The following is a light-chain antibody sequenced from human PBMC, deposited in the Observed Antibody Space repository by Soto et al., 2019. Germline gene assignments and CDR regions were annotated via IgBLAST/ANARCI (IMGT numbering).Light chain of an antibody. Sequence: QSVLTRPASVSGSPGQSITISFTGTSSDVGGYNYVSWYLHHPGQAPKLMIYEVDTRPSGVSDRFSGSKSGNTASLTISGLQAEDEADYYCSSYTSSSTSFVFGSWPKVTVL. V-gene: IGLV2-14*01. CDR1: SSDVGGYNY. CDR3: SSYTSSSTSFV. J-gene: IGLJ1*01. CDR2: EVD.